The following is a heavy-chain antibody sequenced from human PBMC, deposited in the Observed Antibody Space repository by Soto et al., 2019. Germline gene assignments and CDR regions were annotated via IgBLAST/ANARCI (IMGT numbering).Heavy chain of an antibody. CDR2: IKQDGSEK. V-gene: IGHV3-7*01. D-gene: IGHD2-2*01. J-gene: IGHJ5*02. CDR3: ARARYCSSTSCYGFDP. CDR1: GFTFSSYW. Sequence: EVQLVESGGGLVQPGGSLRLSCAASGFTFSSYWMSWVRQAPGKGLEWVANIKQDGSEKYYVDSVKGRFTISRDNAKNSLYLQMNSLRAEDTAVYYCARARYCSSTSCYGFDPWGQGTLVTVSS.